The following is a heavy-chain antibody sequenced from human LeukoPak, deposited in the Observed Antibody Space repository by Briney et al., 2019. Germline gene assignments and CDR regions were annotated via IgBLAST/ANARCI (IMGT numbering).Heavy chain of an antibody. J-gene: IGHJ4*02. CDR2: IYYSGST. CDR1: GGSISSYY. D-gene: IGHD3-22*01. V-gene: IGHV4-59*01. Sequence: ASETLSLTCTVSGGSISSYYWSWIRQPPGKGLEWIGYIYYSGSTNYNSSLKSRVTILVDMSKNQFSLKLSSVTAADTAVYYCARLKRNGYYDSSGYYYFDYWGQGTLVTVSS. CDR3: ARLKRNGYYDSSGYYYFDY.